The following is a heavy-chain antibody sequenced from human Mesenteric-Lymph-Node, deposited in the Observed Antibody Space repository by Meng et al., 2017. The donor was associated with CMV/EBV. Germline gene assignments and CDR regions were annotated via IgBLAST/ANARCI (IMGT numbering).Heavy chain of an antibody. J-gene: IGHJ4*02. CDR3: ARDASGTRNFDY. Sequence: CKASGYTFTGYYIHGVRQAPGQGLEWMGRINPNSGGTNNAQKFQDWVTMTSDTSISTVYMELSRLRSDDTAVYYCARDASGTRNFDYWGQGTLVTVSS. CDR2: INPNSGGT. CDR1: GYTFTGYY. V-gene: IGHV1-2*04. D-gene: IGHD6-13*01.